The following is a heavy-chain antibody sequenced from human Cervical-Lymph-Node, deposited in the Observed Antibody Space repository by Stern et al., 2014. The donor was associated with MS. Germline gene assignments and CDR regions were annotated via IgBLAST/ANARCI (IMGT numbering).Heavy chain of an antibody. CDR2: ISWNSDKI. V-gene: IGHV3-9*01. D-gene: IGHD6-19*01. J-gene: IGHJ4*02. CDR1: GFNFGDYG. CDR3: AKDRTSSSWGVDY. Sequence: VQLVESGGGLVQPGRSLRLSCAASGFNFGDYGMHWVRQAPGKGLGWGSGISWNSDKIVYAESVKGRFTISRDNAKDSLYLQMDSLRVEDTALYHCAKDRTSSSWGVDYWGQGTLVTVSS.